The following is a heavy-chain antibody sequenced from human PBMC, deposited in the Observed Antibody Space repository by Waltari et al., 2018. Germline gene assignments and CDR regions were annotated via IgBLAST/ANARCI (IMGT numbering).Heavy chain of an antibody. Sequence: EVQLVESGGGLVKPGGSLTLSCEAYGSTFNSVSMTWVRQAPGKGLEWLSTIASGSDYIFYAVSVRGRFTISRDNARSTVNLRMNSLRTEDTAVYYCVKGGYIISDYWGQGIQVIVSS. D-gene: IGHD3-22*01. V-gene: IGHV3-21*02. CDR3: VKGGYIISDY. J-gene: IGHJ4*02. CDR2: IASGSDYI. CDR1: GSTFNSVS.